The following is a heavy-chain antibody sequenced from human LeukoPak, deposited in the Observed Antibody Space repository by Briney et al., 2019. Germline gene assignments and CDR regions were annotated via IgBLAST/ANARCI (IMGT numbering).Heavy chain of an antibody. Sequence: GASVKVSCKASGYIFTGRYLYWARQTPGEGLQWMGWISPTTGDTYSAQNFQGRVTMTRDTSINTGYMELTRLTSGDTGVYFCARGYYGMDVWGQGTTVIASS. CDR1: GYIFTGRY. CDR3: ARGYYGMDV. CDR2: ISPTTGDT. J-gene: IGHJ6*02. V-gene: IGHV1-2*02.